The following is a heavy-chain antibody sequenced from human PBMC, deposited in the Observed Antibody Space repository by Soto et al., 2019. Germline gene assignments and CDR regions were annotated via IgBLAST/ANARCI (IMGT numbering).Heavy chain of an antibody. D-gene: IGHD2-15*01. J-gene: IGHJ6*02. V-gene: IGHV5-10-1*01. Sequence: GESLEISCKGSGYSFTSYWISWVRQMPGKGLEWMGRIDPSDSYTNYSPSFQGHVTISADKSISTAYLQWSSLKASDTAMYYCARLPDIVVVVAAPGDYYYGMDVWGQGTTVTVSS. CDR3: ARLPDIVVVVAAPGDYYYGMDV. CDR2: IDPSDSYT. CDR1: GYSFTSYW.